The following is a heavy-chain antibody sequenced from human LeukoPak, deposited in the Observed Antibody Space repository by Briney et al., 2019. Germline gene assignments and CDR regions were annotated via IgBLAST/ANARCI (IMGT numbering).Heavy chain of an antibody. CDR3: ARMKSSSAWPIGY. CDR1: GYSISSGYY. V-gene: IGHV4-38-2*01. Sequence: SETLSLTCSVSGYSISSGYYWGWIRQPPGKGLEWIGIIYHSGSTYYNPSLKSRVTISVDTSKNQFSLKLSSVTAADTAVYYCARMKSSSAWPIGYWGQGTLVTVSS. D-gene: IGHD6-19*01. J-gene: IGHJ4*02. CDR2: IYHSGST.